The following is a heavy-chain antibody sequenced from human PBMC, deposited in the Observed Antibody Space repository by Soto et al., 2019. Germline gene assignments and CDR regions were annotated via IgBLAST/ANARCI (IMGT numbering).Heavy chain of an antibody. CDR2: ISYSGST. CDR1: GGSMSSYY. CDR3: ARVRQYCSGTSCYLDP. V-gene: IGHV4-59*12. D-gene: IGHD2-2*01. Sequence: SETLSLTCTVSGGSMSSYYWTWLRQSPGRGLEWIGYISYSGSTYYNPSLKSRVAISVDKSKNQFSLKLNSVTAADTAVYYCARVRQYCSGTSCYLDPWGQGTLVTVSS. J-gene: IGHJ5*02.